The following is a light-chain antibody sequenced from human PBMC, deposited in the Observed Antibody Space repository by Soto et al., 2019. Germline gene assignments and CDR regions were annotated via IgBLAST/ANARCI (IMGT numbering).Light chain of an antibody. J-gene: IGLJ1*01. CDR3: AAWDDGLNAYV. CDR1: SSNIGTFY. Sequence: QSALTQPPSASATPGQRVTISCSGSSSNIGTFYVYWYQLLPGSAPRLLVYLDHQRPAGVPDRFSGSKSGTSASLAISGLRSEDEGDYFCAAWDDGLNAYVFGTGTKLTVL. CDR2: LDH. V-gene: IGLV1-47*02.